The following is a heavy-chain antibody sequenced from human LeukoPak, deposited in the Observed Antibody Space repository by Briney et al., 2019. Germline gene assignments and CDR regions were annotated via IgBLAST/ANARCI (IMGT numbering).Heavy chain of an antibody. V-gene: IGHV1-46*01. J-gene: IGHJ4*02. CDR2: INPSGGST. CDR1: GYTFTDYY. D-gene: IGHD3-22*01. Sequence: ASVKVSCKASGYTFTDYYMHWVRQAPGQGLEWMGIINPSGGSTSYAQKFQGRVTMTRDMSTSTVYMELSSLRSEDTAVYYCARAITSGEDSSGYYWDYWGQGTLVTVSS. CDR3: ARAITSGEDSSGYYWDY.